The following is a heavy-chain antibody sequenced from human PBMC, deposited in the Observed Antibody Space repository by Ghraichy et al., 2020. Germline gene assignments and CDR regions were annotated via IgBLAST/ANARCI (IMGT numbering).Heavy chain of an antibody. Sequence: ASVKVSCKASGYTFTNYGMSWVRQAPGQGLEWMGWISAYNGNTNYAQYLQGRVTMTTDTSTSTAYMELRSLRSDDTAVYYCARDYYYDSSDYQYFDYWGQGTLVTVSS. CDR3: ARDYYYDSSDYQYFDY. CDR1: GYTFTNYG. CDR2: ISAYNGNT. D-gene: IGHD3-22*01. J-gene: IGHJ4*02. V-gene: IGHV1-18*04.